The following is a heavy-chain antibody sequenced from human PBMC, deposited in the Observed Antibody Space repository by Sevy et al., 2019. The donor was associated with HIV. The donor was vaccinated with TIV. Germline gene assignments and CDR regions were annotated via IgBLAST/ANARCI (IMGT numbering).Heavy chain of an antibody. CDR2: ISSGSSTM. CDR1: GFTFSSYS. J-gene: IGHJ4*02. D-gene: IGHD5-18*01. Sequence: GGSLRLSCAASGFTFSSYSMNWVRQAPGKGLERVSYISSGSSTMYYADSVKGRFTISRDNAKNSLYLQMNSLRAEDTAVYYCARGSDGYSYGLLDYWCQGTLVTVSS. V-gene: IGHV3-48*01. CDR3: ARGSDGYSYGLLDY.